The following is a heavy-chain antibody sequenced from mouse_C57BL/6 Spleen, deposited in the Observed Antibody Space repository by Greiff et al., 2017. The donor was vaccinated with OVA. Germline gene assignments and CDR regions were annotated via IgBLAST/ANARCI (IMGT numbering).Heavy chain of an antibody. V-gene: IGHV1-55*01. CDR3: ARGELPYYYAMDY. Sequence: VQLQQPGAELVKPGASVKMSCKASGYTFTSYWITWVKQRPGQGLEWIGDIYPGSGSTNYNEKFKSKATLTVDTSSSTAYMQLSSLTSEDSAVYYCARGELPYYYAMDYWGQGTSVTVSS. CDR2: IYPGSGST. J-gene: IGHJ4*01. D-gene: IGHD6-1*01. CDR1: GYTFTSYW.